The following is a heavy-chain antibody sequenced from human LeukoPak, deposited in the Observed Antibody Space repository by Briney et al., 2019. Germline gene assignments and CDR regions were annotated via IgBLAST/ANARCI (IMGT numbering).Heavy chain of an antibody. CDR1: GGSISSSSYY. CDR2: IYYSGST. V-gene: IGHV4-39*01. CDR3: ARLNGDYVGGDY. Sequence: SETLSLTCTVSGGSISSSSYYWGWIRQPPGKGLEWIGSIYYSGSTYYNPSLKSRVTMSVDTSKNQFSLKLSSVTAADTAVYYCARLNGDYVGGDYWGQGTLVTVSS. J-gene: IGHJ4*02. D-gene: IGHD4-17*01.